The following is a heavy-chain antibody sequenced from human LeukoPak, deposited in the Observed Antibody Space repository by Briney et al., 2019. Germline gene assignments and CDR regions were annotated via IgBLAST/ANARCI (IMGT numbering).Heavy chain of an antibody. J-gene: IGHJ4*02. D-gene: IGHD2-2*01. V-gene: IGHV1-69*06. Sequence: GASVKVSCKASGGTFSSYAISWVRQAPGQGLEWMGGVIPIFGTANYAQKFQGRVTITADKSTSTAYMELSSLRSEDTAVYYCARDPCLYCSSTSCYFNDYWGQGTLVTVSS. CDR1: GGTFSSYA. CDR3: ARDPCLYCSSTSCYFNDY. CDR2: VIPIFGTA.